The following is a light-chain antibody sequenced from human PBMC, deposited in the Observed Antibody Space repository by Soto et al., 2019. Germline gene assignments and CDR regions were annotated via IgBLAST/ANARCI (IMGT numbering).Light chain of an antibody. Sequence: DIQLTQSPSSLSASVGDTVTITCRAGQSVKNYLNWYQLKPGKVPKLLIYAASALQSGVPARFVGGTSGTDFTLTIITLQPEDFTTYFCQQTYTDRQTFGKGTKLEI. CDR2: AAS. CDR1: QSVKNY. CDR3: QQTYTDRQT. J-gene: IGKJ2*01. V-gene: IGKV1-39*01.